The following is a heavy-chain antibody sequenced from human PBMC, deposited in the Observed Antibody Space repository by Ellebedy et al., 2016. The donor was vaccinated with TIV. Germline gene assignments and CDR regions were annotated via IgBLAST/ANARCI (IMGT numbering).Heavy chain of an antibody. CDR2: ISGSGGST. V-gene: IGHV3-23*01. J-gene: IGHJ4*02. Sequence: GESLKISXAASGFTFSSYAMSWVRQAPGKGLEWVSAISGSGGSTYYADSVKGRFTISRDNSKNTLYLQMNSLRAEDTAVYYCAKDTAAGTLDYWGQGTLVTVSS. CDR1: GFTFSSYA. D-gene: IGHD6-13*01. CDR3: AKDTAAGTLDY.